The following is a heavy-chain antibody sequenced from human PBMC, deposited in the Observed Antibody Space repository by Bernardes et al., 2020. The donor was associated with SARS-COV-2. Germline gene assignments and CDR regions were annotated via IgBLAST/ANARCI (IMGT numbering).Heavy chain of an antibody. J-gene: IGHJ4*02. V-gene: IGHV3-23*01. D-gene: IGHD4-17*01. CDR2: ISDSGGST. CDR1: GFTFRSYA. Sequence: GGSLRLSCAASGFTFRSYAMTWVRQAPGKGLEWVSTISDSGGSTYYADSVKGRFTISRDNSKNSLYLQMNTLRAEVTAVYYCAKDWVDEYGGIDYWGQGTLVTVSS. CDR3: AKDWVDEYGGIDY.